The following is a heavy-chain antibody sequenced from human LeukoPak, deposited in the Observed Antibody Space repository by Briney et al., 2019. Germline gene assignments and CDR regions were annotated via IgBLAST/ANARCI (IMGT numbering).Heavy chain of an antibody. CDR1: GFTFSSYS. CDR2: ISSSRSYI. CDR3: ARAPCVGYCSRTSVLERAQHYGMDV. Sequence: GGSLRLSCAASGFTFSSYSMNWVRQAPGKGLEWVSSISSSRSYIYYAYSVTGRFPLSRDNATTSLYLQMNRLTAEDTAVYYCARAPCVGYCSRTSVLERAQHYGMDVWGQGTTVTVSS. J-gene: IGHJ6*02. V-gene: IGHV3-21*01. D-gene: IGHD2-2*01.